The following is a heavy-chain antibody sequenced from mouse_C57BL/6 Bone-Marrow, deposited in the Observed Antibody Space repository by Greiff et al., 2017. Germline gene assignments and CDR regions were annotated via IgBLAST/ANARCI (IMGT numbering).Heavy chain of an antibody. CDR1: GYAFSSYW. V-gene: IGHV1-80*01. J-gene: IGHJ4*01. CDR2: IDPGDGDT. Sequence: VQLQQSGAELVKPGASVKISCKASGYAFSSYWMNWVKQRPGKGLEWIGQIDPGDGDTNYNGKFKGKATLTTDKSSRTAYMQLSSLTSEDSAVYFCARLDSSSSYYAMDYWGQGTSVTVSS. CDR3: ARLDSSSSYYAMDY. D-gene: IGHD1-1*01.